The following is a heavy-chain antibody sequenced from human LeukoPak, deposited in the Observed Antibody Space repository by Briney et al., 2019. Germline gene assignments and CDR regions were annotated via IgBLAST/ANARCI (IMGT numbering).Heavy chain of an antibody. CDR1: GGSISSSSYY. J-gene: IGHJ4*02. Sequence: SETLSLTCTVSGGSISSSSYYWGWIRQPPGKGLEWIGSIYYSGSTYYNPSLKSRVTISVDTSKNQFSLKLSSVTAADTAVYYCARGLGYYYYDSSGYVAYWGQGTLVTVSS. CDR2: IYYSGST. D-gene: IGHD3-22*01. V-gene: IGHV4-39*07. CDR3: ARGLGYYYYDSSGYVAY.